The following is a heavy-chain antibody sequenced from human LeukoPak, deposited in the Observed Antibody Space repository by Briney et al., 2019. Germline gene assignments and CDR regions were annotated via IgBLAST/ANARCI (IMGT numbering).Heavy chain of an antibody. CDR3: ARGSTDFWSGYYTDDAFDI. Sequence: GGSLRLSCAASGFTFSSYWMSWVRQAPGKGLEWVANIKQDGSEKYYVDSVKGRFTISRDNAKNSLYLQMNSLRAEDTAVYYCARGSTDFWSGYYTDDAFDIWGQGTMVTVSS. D-gene: IGHD3-3*01. J-gene: IGHJ3*02. CDR1: GFTFSSYW. V-gene: IGHV3-7*01. CDR2: IKQDGSEK.